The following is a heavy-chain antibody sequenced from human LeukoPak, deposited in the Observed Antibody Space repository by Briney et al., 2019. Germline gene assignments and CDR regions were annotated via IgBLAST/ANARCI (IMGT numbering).Heavy chain of an antibody. CDR1: GGTFSNYA. V-gene: IGHV1-69*06. Sequence: SVKVSCKASGGTFSNYAISWVRQAPGQGLEWMGGIIPIFGTANYAQKFQGRVTITADKSTSTAYMELSSLTSDDTAVYYCARGNFYDNKGYSPELRYWGQGTLVTVSS. J-gene: IGHJ4*02. D-gene: IGHD3-10*01. CDR3: ARGNFYDNKGYSPELRY. CDR2: IIPIFGTA.